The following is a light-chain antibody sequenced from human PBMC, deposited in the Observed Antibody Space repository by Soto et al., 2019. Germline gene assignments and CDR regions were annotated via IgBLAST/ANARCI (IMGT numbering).Light chain of an antibody. Sequence: EIVLTQSPATLSLSPGERATLSCRASQSVSSYLAWYQQKPGQAPRLLIYDASNRATGIPARFSGSVSGTDFLLTISSLAPDDFAVYYCQHRSNCPFTFGPGTKVDIK. CDR1: QSVSSY. CDR3: QHRSNCPFT. CDR2: DAS. V-gene: IGKV3-11*01. J-gene: IGKJ3*01.